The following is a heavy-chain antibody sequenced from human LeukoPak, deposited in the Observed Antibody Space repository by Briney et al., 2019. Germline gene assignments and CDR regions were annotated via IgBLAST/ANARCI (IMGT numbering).Heavy chain of an antibody. CDR2: IKSKTDGGTT. CDR3: TTGPYDYGSGTYYH. Sequence: PGGAPRLSRAASGFTFSKARNRWGRPAPGKGAEGVGRIKSKTDGGTTDYAAPVKGRFTISRDDSKNTLYVQMNSLKTEDTAVYYCTTGPYDYGSGTYYHWGQGTLVTVSS. CDR1: GFTFSKAR. V-gene: IGHV3-15*01. J-gene: IGHJ4*02. D-gene: IGHD3-10*01.